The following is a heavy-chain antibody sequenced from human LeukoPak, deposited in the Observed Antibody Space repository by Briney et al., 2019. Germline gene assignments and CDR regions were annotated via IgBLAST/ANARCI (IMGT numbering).Heavy chain of an antibody. V-gene: IGHV4-31*03. CDR1: GGPISSGGYY. CDR2: IYYSGST. J-gene: IGHJ6*02. CDR3: ARTFSHHHYYYYGMDV. Sequence: SQTLSLTCTVSGGPISSGGYYWSWIRQHPGKGLEWIGYIYYSGSTYYNPSLKSRVTISVDTSKNQFSLKLSSVTAADTAVYYCARTFSHHHYYYYGMDVWGQGATVTVSS.